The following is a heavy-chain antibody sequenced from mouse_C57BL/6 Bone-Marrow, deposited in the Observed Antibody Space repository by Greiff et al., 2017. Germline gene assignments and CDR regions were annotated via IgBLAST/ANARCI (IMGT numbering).Heavy chain of an antibody. CDR2: IDPNSGGT. V-gene: IGHV1-72*01. CDR3: ARGFYREFAY. CDR1: GYTFTSYW. Sequence: QVQLQQPGAELVKPGASVKLSCKASGYTFTSYWMPWVKQRPGLGLEWIGRIDPNSGGTKYNEKFKSKATLTVDKPSSTAYMQLSSLPSEDSAVFYCARGFYREFAYWGQGTLVTVSA. J-gene: IGHJ3*01. D-gene: IGHD2-12*01.